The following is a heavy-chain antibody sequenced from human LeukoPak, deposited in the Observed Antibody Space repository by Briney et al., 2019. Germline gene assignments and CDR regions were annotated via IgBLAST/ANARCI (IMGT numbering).Heavy chain of an antibody. CDR2: INHSGST. CDR1: GGSFSGYY. J-gene: IGHJ4*02. Sequence: SETLSLTCAVYGGSFSGYYWSWIRQPPGKGLEWIGEINHSGSTNYNPSLKSRVTISVDTSKNQFSLKLSSVTAADTAVYYCARGYGDYDSRDYWGQGTLVTVSS. D-gene: IGHD4-17*01. V-gene: IGHV4-34*01. CDR3: ARGYGDYDSRDY.